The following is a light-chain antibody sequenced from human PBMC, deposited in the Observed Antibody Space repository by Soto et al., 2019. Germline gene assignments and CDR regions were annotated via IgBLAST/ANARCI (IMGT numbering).Light chain of an antibody. CDR1: SSDVGAYNY. CDR2: EVN. J-gene: IGLJ3*02. V-gene: IGLV2-8*01. Sequence: QSALTQPPSASGSPGQSVTISCTGTSSDVGAYNYVSWYRQHPGKAPKLLIFEVNSRPSGVPDRFSGYKSGNTASMTVSGLQDEDESHYYCSSYAGSNTWVFGGGTKLTVL. CDR3: SSYAGSNTWV.